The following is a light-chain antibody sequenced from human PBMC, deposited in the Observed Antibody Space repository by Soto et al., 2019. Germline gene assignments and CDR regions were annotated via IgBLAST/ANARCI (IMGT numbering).Light chain of an antibody. V-gene: IGLV2-11*01. CDR2: DVS. CDR3: CSFAGSYTYV. J-gene: IGLJ1*01. Sequence: QSALGQPRSVSGSPGHSVTISRTGTSNDVGRYDYVSWYQQHPGKAPKLIIYDVSERPSGVPDRFSGSKFGNTASLTISGLQAEDEADYSCCSFAGSYTYVFGTGTKVTVL. CDR1: SNDVGRYDY.